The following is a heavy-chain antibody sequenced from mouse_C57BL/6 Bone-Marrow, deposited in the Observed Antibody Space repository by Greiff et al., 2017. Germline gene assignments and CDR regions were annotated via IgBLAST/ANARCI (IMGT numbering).Heavy chain of an antibody. CDR2: IYPRSGNT. J-gene: IGHJ3*01. V-gene: IGHV1-81*01. CDR1: GYTFTSYG. D-gene: IGHD1-1*01. Sequence: VQLQESGAELARPGASVKLSCKASGYTFTSYGISWVKQRTGQGLEWIGEIYPRSGNTYYNQKFKGKATLTADKSSSTAYMELRSLTSDDSAVYFCASYYGSSYPAWFAYWGQGTLVTVSA. CDR3: ASYYGSSYPAWFAY.